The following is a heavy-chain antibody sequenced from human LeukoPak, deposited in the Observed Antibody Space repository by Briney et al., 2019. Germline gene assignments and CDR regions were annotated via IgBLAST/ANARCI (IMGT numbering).Heavy chain of an antibody. CDR1: GFTFSSYA. D-gene: IGHD3-3*01. CDR2: ISGSGGST. V-gene: IGHV3-23*01. CDR3: AISLRFLEWPGGTFDY. Sequence: PGGSLRLPCAASGFTFSSYAMSWVRQAPGKGLEWVSAISGSGGSTYYADSVKGRFTISRDNSRNTLYLQMNSLRAEDTAVYYCAISLRFLEWPGGTFDYWGQGTLVTVSP. J-gene: IGHJ4*02.